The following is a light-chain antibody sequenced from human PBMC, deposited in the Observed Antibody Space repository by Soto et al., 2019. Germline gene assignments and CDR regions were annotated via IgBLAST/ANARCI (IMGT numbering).Light chain of an antibody. CDR1: SGSVSTSHY. J-gene: IGLJ2*01. V-gene: IGLV8-61*01. CDR2: NTN. CDR3: VLYMGSGISV. Sequence: QAVVTQEPSFSVSPGGTITLTCGLSSGSVSTSHYPSWCQQTPGQAPRTLIYNTNTRSSGVPDRFSGSILGNKAALTITGAQADDESDYYCVLYMGSGISVFGGGTKVTVL.